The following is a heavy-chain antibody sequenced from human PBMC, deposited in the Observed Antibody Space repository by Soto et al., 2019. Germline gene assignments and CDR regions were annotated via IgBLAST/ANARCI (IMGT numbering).Heavy chain of an antibody. Sequence: SSVKVSCKASGYTFTSYGISWVRQAPGQGLEWMGWISAYNGNTNYAQKLQGRVTMTTDTSTSTAYMELRSLRPDDTAVYYCARDLGAGDYAPYYYGMDVWGQGTTVTVSS. CDR1: GYTFTSYG. J-gene: IGHJ6*02. CDR2: ISAYNGNT. V-gene: IGHV1-18*01. D-gene: IGHD4-17*01. CDR3: ARDLGAGDYAPYYYGMDV.